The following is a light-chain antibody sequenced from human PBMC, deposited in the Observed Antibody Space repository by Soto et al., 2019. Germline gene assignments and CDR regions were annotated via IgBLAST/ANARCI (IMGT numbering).Light chain of an antibody. CDR2: DAS. CDR1: QSISNW. V-gene: IGKV1-5*01. CDR3: QQYNSYSPDT. J-gene: IGKJ2*01. Sequence: DIPMTQSPSTLSASVGERVTITCRASQSISNWLAWYQQRPGKAPKLLISDASSLESGVPSRFSGSGSGTEFTLTISSLQPDDFATYYCQQYNSYSPDTFGQGTTLEIK.